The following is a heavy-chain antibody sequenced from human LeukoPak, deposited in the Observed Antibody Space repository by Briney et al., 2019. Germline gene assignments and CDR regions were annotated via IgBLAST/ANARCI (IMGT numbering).Heavy chain of an antibody. CDR2: INHSGST. CDR3: AGAAANFNWFDP. D-gene: IGHD1-1*01. V-gene: IGHV4-34*01. Sequence: PSETLSLTCAVYGGSFSDYYWSWIRQPPGKGLEWIGEINHSGSTNYNPSLKSRVTVSVDTSKNQFSLKVSSVTAADTAVYYCAGAAANFNWFDPWGQGTLVTVSS. J-gene: IGHJ5*02. CDR1: GGSFSDYY.